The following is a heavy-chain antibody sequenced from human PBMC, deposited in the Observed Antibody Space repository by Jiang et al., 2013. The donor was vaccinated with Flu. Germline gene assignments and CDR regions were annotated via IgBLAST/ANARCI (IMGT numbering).Heavy chain of an antibody. J-gene: IGHJ4*02. Sequence: KSRVTISVDTSKNQFSLKLSSVTAADTAVYYCARRPRGDYVYDASGLGSDYWGQGTLVTVSS. CDR3: ARRPRGDYVYDASGLGSDY. V-gene: IGHV4-39*01. D-gene: IGHD4-17*01.